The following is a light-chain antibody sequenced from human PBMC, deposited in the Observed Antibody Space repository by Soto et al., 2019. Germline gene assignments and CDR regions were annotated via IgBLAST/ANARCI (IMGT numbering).Light chain of an antibody. J-gene: IGKJ1*01. CDR3: QQYATPPET. CDR2: GAS. Sequence: EIVLTQSPGTLSLSPGERATLSCRASQSVNSNCLAWYQQKPGQAPRLLIYGASSRATGIPDRFGGSGSGTDFTLTISRLEPEDFAVYYCQQYATPPETFGQGTKVEIQ. V-gene: IGKV3-20*01. CDR1: QSVNSNC.